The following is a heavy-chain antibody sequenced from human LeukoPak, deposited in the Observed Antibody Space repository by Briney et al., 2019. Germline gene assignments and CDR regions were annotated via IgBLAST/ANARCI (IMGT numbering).Heavy chain of an antibody. CDR2: INSDGSST. D-gene: IGHD2-2*01. J-gene: IGHJ1*01. Sequence: GGSLRLSCAASGFTFSSYWMNWVRQAPGKGLVWVSRINSDGSSTSYADSVKGRFTISRDNAKNTLYLQMNSLRAEDTAVYYCARDGRYCSSTSCTNEYFQHWGQGTLVTVSS. CDR1: GFTFSSYW. CDR3: ARDGRYCSSTSCTNEYFQH. V-gene: IGHV3-74*01.